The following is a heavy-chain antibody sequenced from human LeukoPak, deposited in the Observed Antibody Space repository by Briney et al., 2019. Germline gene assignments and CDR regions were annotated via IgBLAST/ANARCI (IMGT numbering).Heavy chain of an antibody. CDR3: ARGRGYGDYAVNY. V-gene: IGHV4-39*07. CDR2: INHSGST. J-gene: IGHJ4*02. CDR1: GGSVSSGSYY. Sequence: PSETLSLTCTVSGGSVSSGSYYWSWIRQPPGKGLEWIGEINHSGSTNYNPSLKSRVTISVDTSKNQFSLKLSSVTAADTAVYYCARGRGYGDYAVNYWGQGTLVTVSS. D-gene: IGHD4-17*01.